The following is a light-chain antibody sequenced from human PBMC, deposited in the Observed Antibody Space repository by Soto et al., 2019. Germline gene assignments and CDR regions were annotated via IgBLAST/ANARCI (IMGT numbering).Light chain of an antibody. Sequence: QSVLTQPPSASGTPGQRVTISCSGSSSNIGDYNVNWYQQLPGTAPKLLIYSNNQRASGVPDRISGSKSGTSASLAIRGLQSEDEADYYCLVWDDRLDASVFGSRTKVTVL. CDR1: SSNIGDYN. CDR3: LVWDDRLDASV. CDR2: SNN. J-gene: IGLJ1*01. V-gene: IGLV1-44*01.